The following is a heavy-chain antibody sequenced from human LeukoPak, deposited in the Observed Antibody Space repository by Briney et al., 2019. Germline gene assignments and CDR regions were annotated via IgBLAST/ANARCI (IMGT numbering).Heavy chain of an antibody. CDR1: GFTFSSYA. J-gene: IGHJ6*02. CDR3: ASLAYSSGWYTFYYYYYGMDV. V-gene: IGHV3-30*04. CDR2: ISYDGSNK. D-gene: IGHD6-19*01. Sequence: GGSLRLSCAASGFTFSSYAMHWARQAPDKGLEWVAVISYDGSNKYYADSVKGRFTISRDNSKNTLYLQMNSLRAEDTAVYYCASLAYSSGWYTFYYYYYGMDVWGQGTTVTVSS.